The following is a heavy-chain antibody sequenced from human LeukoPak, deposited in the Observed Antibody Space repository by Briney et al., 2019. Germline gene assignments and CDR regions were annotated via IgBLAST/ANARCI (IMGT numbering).Heavy chain of an antibody. D-gene: IGHD6-13*01. V-gene: IGHV3-23*01. CDR2: ISGNGGST. CDR3: ARGGPAAGRFDY. J-gene: IGHJ4*02. Sequence: GGSLRLSCAASGFTFSSYAMSWVRQAPGKGLEWVSAISGNGGSTYYADSVKGRFTISRDNSKNTLYLQMNSLRAEDTAVYYCARGGPAAGRFDYWGQGTLVTVSS. CDR1: GFTFSSYA.